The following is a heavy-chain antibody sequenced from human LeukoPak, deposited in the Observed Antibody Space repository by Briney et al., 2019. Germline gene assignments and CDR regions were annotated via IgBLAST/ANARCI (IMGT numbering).Heavy chain of an antibody. CDR2: IIGSGGST. CDR1: GFTFTSYP. J-gene: IGHJ4*02. Sequence: GGSLRLSCAASGFTFTSYPMSGVRQPPGKGREWASAIIGSGGSTYYADSVQGRFTISRDNSKNTLYLQMNSLRAEDTAVYYCAKDLGAAAGTWGHYFDYWGQGTLVTVSS. V-gene: IGHV3-23*01. CDR3: AKDLGAAAGTWGHYFDY. D-gene: IGHD6-13*01.